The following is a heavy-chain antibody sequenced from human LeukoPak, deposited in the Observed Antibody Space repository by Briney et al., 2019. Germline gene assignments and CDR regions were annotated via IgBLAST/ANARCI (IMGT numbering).Heavy chain of an antibody. V-gene: IGHV1-3*01. D-gene: IGHD1-26*01. J-gene: IGHJ4*02. CDR3: ARNRIVGATTDFDY. CDR1: GYTFTSYA. Sequence: GASVKVSCKASGYTFTSYAMHWVRQAPGQRLEWMGWINAGNGNTKYSQKFQGRVTITRDTSASTAYMELSSLRSEDTAVYYCARNRIVGATTDFDYWGQGTLVTVSS. CDR2: INAGNGNT.